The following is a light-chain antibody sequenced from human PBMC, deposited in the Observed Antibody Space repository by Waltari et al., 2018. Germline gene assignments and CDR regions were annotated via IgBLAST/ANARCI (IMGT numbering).Light chain of an antibody. CDR1: QSLLHSNGYTY. CDR3: MQALQTPKT. CDR2: WSS. V-gene: IGKV2-28*01. Sequence: DIVMTQSPPSLPVTPGEPASISCRASQSLLHSNGYTYLDWYLQKPGQSPQLLIYWSSNRASGVPDRFSGSGSVTDFTLKISRVEAEDVGVYFCMQALQTPKTFGQGTQLEIK. J-gene: IGKJ2*01.